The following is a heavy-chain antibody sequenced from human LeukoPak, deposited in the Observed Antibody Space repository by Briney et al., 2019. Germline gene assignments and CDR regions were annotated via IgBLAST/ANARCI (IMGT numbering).Heavy chain of an antibody. CDR2: IKGDGSHT. D-gene: IGHD3-9*01. Sequence: GGSLRLSCATSGFTFSNYWMHWVRQAPGKGLVWVSRIKGDGSHTIYADSVKGRFTISRDNAKNTLYLQMRSLRAEDTAVYYCVRDWDHFDFDSWGQGTLVTVSS. V-gene: IGHV3-74*01. CDR1: GFTFSNYW. J-gene: IGHJ5*01. CDR3: VRDWDHFDFDS.